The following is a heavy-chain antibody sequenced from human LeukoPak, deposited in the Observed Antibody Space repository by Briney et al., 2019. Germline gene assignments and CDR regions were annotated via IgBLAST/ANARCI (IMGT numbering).Heavy chain of an antibody. D-gene: IGHD3-16*01. Sequence: GGSLRLSCAASGFTFSSYGMNWVRQAPGKGLEWVSSISSSSSYIYYADSVRGRFTISRDNAKNSPYLQMNSLRAEDTAVYYCAREGETTMITFDYWGQGTLVTVSS. V-gene: IGHV3-21*01. J-gene: IGHJ4*02. CDR1: GFTFSSYG. CDR3: AREGETTMITFDY. CDR2: ISSSSSYI.